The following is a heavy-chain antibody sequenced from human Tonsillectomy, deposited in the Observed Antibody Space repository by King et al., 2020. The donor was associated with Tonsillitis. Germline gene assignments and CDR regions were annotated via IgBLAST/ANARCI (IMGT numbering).Heavy chain of an antibody. Sequence: QLVQSGGGVVQPGGSLRLSCASSGFDFSSYGMHWVRQAPGKGLEWVAVISFDASRENYADSVKGRFTISRDNSKNTLYLQMNSLRAEDTAVYYCARERLYSSGCGIDYWGQGSLVTVSS. J-gene: IGHJ4*02. CDR1: GFDFSSYG. V-gene: IGHV3-33*05. CDR2: ISFDASRE. CDR3: ARERLYSSGCGIDY. D-gene: IGHD6-19*01.